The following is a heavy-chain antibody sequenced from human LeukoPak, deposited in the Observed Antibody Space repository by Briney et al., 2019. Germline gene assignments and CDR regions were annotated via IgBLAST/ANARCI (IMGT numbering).Heavy chain of an antibody. CDR3: ARDVFAEYNTHHKFDP. D-gene: IGHD1-14*01. J-gene: IGHJ5*02. CDR2: INPNTGGT. Sequence: ASVKVSCKASGGTFSSYAISWVRQAPGQGLEWMGWINPNTGGTDYAQRFQGRVTMTRDTSISTAYMELSSLISDDTAVYYCARDVFAEYNTHHKFDPWGQGTLVTVSS. V-gene: IGHV1-2*02. CDR1: GGTFSSYA.